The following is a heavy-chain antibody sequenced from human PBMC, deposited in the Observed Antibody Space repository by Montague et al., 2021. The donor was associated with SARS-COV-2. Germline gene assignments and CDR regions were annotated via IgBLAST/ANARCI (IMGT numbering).Heavy chain of an antibody. CDR1: GDSITPYDYSIGGYF. Sequence: SETLSLTCSVSGDSITPYDYSIGGYFWSWIRQPAGKGLEWIGRIYANGNFDYNPSLNSRVSMSMDTSKQEFSMRLISVTAADTAVYYFARDAYYFGPGRENPGAFDPWGQGILVTVSS. CDR3: ARDAYYFGPGRENPGAFDP. J-gene: IGHJ5*02. D-gene: IGHD2/OR15-2a*01. CDR2: IYANGNF. V-gene: IGHV4-4*07.